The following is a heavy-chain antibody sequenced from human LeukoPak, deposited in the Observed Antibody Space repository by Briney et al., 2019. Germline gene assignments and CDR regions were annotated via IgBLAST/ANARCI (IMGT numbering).Heavy chain of an antibody. D-gene: IGHD1-7*01. CDR3: AKVPVITGTRGWYFDL. V-gene: IGHV1-3*01. CDR1: GYTFTTYA. Sequence: ASVKVSCKASGYTFTTYAMHWVRQAPGQRLEWMGWMDGGNGNTEYSQKFQGRVTITRDTSASTAYMELSSLRSEDTAVYYCAKVPVITGTRGWYFDLWGRGTLVTVSS. J-gene: IGHJ2*01. CDR2: MDGGNGNT.